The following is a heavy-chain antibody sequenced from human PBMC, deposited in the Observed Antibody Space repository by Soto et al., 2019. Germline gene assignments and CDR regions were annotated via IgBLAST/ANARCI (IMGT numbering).Heavy chain of an antibody. CDR1: GGSISSYY. CDR3: ARLGSSYYYYGMDV. CDR2: IYYSGST. D-gene: IGHD1-26*01. Sequence: SETLSLTCTVSGGSISSYYWSWIRQPPGKGLEWIGYIYYSGSTNYNPSLKSRVTISVDTSKNQFSLKLSSVTAADTAVYYCARLGSSYYYYGMDVWGQGTTVTVSS. J-gene: IGHJ6*02. V-gene: IGHV4-59*01.